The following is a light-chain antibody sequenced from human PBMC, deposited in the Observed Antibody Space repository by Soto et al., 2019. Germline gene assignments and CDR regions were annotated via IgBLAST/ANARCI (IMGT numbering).Light chain of an antibody. CDR3: SSYTSSSTLVYV. CDR1: SSDIGAYDY. Sequence: QSVLTQPAPLSGSPGQSITISCTGTSSDIGAYDYVSWFQQHPGKAPKLMISEVNNRPSGVSNRFSGSKSGNTASLTISGLQAEDEADYYCSSYTSSSTLVYVFGTGTKVTVL. CDR2: EVN. V-gene: IGLV2-14*01. J-gene: IGLJ1*01.